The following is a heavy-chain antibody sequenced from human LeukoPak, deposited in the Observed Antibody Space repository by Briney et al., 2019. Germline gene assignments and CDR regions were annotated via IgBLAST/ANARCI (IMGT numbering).Heavy chain of an antibody. J-gene: IGHJ4*02. Sequence: PGGSLRLPCAASGFTFSNYNMNWVRQAPGKGLEWVSFISSTSNTIYYADSVKGRFTISRDNAKNSLYLQMNSLRAEDTAAYYCAREEGFDYWGQGTLVTVSS. CDR2: ISSTSNTI. CDR1: GFTFSNYN. CDR3: AREEGFDY. V-gene: IGHV3-48*01.